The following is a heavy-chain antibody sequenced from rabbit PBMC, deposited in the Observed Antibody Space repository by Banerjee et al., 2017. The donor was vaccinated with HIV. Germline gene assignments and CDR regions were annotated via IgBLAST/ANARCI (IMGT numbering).Heavy chain of an antibody. Sequence: QEQVVESGGGLVKPEGSLTLTCTASGFSFSYKYVMCWVRQAPGKGLEWIACINTSSGNTVYASWAKGRFTISKTSSTTVTLQMTSLTAADTATYFCAREDSSGWGHFDLWGPGTLVTVS. J-gene: IGHJ4*01. D-gene: IGHD4-1*01. CDR2: INTSSGNT. V-gene: IGHV1S45*01. CDR1: GFSFSYKYV. CDR3: AREDSSGWGHFDL.